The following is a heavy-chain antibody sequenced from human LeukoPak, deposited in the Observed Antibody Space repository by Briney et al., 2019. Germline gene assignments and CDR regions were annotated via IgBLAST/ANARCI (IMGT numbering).Heavy chain of an antibody. D-gene: IGHD6-13*01. Sequence: GSLRLSCVASGFTFSSTTMGWVRRAPGRGLEGVSRITAIDGRTYYADSVRGRFTISRDNSKNTVYLQLNSLRAGDTAIYYCTKDRRGPAAGTWYFDSWGQGTLVTVSS. J-gene: IGHJ4*02. V-gene: IGHV3-23*01. CDR3: TKDRRGPAAGTWYFDS. CDR1: GFTFSSTT. CDR2: ITAIDGRT.